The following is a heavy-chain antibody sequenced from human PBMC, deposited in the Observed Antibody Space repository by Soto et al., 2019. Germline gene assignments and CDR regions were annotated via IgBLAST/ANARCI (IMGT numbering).Heavy chain of an antibody. V-gene: IGHV3-21*01. CDR3: ARLWGYDYISHVLDV. CDR1: GFTFSSYS. D-gene: IGHD3-16*01. Sequence: GGSLRLSCAASGFTFSSYSMNWVRQAPGKGLEWVSSISSSSSYIYYADSVKGRFTISRDNAKNSLYLQMNSLRAEDTAVYYCARLWGYDYISHVLDVWGKGTTVTVSS. J-gene: IGHJ6*04. CDR2: ISSSSSYI.